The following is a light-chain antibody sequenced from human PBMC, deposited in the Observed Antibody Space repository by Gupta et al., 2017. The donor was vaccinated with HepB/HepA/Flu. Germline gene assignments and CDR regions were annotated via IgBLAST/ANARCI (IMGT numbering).Light chain of an antibody. V-gene: IGKV1-9*01. CDR2: DAS. J-gene: IGKJ4*01. Sequence: DIQLTQSPSFLSASVGDRVTITCRASQDISTYLGWYQQKPGKAPKFLIYDASTLQSGVPSRFSGSGSGTEFTLTIRSLQPEDFATYYCQQLKSYPLPFGGGTKVEIK. CDR3: QQLKSYPLP. CDR1: QDISTY.